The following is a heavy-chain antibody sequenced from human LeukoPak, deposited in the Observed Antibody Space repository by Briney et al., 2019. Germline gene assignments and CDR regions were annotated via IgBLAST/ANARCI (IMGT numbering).Heavy chain of an antibody. CDR2: ITSSGRYI. V-gene: IGHV3-21*04. D-gene: IGHD3-10*01. CDR3: AKDFMHYGSGRPYYMDV. Sequence: GGSLRLSCAASGFTFSSYSMNWVRQAPGKGLEWVSSITSSGRYIYYADSVKGRFTISRDNSKNTVFLQMNSLRIEDTAMYYCAKDFMHYGSGRPYYMDVWGEGTTVIISS. CDR1: GFTFSSYS. J-gene: IGHJ6*03.